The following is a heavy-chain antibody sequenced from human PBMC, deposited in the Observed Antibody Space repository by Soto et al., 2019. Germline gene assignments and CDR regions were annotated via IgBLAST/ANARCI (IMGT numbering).Heavy chain of an antibody. CDR2: ISSSSSYI. V-gene: IGHV3-21*01. CDR1: GFTFSSYS. CDR3: ARDQGGDFDY. Sequence: EVQLVESGGGLVKPGGSLRLSCAASGFTFSSYSMNWVRQAPGQGLEWVSSISSSSSYIYYADSVKGRFTISRDNAKNSLYLQLNSLRAEDTAVYYCARDQGGDFDYWGQGTLVTVSS. J-gene: IGHJ4*02.